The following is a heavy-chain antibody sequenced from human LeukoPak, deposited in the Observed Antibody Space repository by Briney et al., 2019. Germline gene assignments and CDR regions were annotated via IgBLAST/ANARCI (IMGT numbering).Heavy chain of an antibody. CDR3: VREVAPPQTFYFDS. D-gene: IGHD3-16*01. V-gene: IGHV3-48*04. Sequence: GGSLRLSCLASGFVFSRDNMNWVRRAPGKGLEWVAHISEAIYYADSVEGRFTISRDNAKNSLYLQMSNLRAEDTAMYYCVREVAPPQTFYFDSWGRGTPVTVSS. CDR1: GFVFSRDN. CDR2: ISEAI. J-gene: IGHJ4*02.